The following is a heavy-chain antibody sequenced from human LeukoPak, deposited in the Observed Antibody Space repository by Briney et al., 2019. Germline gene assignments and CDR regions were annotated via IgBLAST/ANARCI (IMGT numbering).Heavy chain of an antibody. CDR2: IGAYNGNI. J-gene: IGHJ6*03. Sequence: ASVKVFCTASGYTFTSYGISWVRQAPGQGLEWMGWIGAYNGNINYAQKLQGRVTMTTDTSTSTAYMELRSLRSDDTAVYYCARDLLGYNYYMDVWGKGTTVTVSS. CDR1: GYTFTSYG. CDR3: ARDLLGYNYYMDV. D-gene: IGHD3-16*01. V-gene: IGHV1-18*01.